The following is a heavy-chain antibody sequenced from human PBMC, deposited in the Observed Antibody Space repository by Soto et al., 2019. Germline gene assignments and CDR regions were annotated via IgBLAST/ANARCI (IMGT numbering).Heavy chain of an antibody. D-gene: IGHD1-26*01. CDR1: GFTFSSYG. V-gene: IGHV3-30*18. CDR2: ISFDENNK. Sequence: GWSLRLSCAASGFTFSSYGMHLVRQAPGKGLEWVAFISFDENNKYYADSVKGRFTIYRDNSKKTLSLQMKSLRTEDTAVYYCAKDGTTGQHEYWGKGTLVTVSS. J-gene: IGHJ4*02. CDR3: AKDGTTGQHEY.